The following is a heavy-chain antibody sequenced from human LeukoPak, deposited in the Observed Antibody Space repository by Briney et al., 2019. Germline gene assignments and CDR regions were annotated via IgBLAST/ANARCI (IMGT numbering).Heavy chain of an antibody. CDR1: GFTFSSYE. Sequence: PGGSLRLSCAASGFTFSSYEMNWVRQAPGKGLEWVSYISSSGSTIYYADSVKGRFTISRDNAKNSLYLQMNSLRAEDTAVYYCASPTGSSGYGRDYWGQGTLVTVSS. J-gene: IGHJ4*02. CDR3: ASPTGSSGYGRDY. V-gene: IGHV3-48*03. CDR2: ISSSGSTI. D-gene: IGHD3-22*01.